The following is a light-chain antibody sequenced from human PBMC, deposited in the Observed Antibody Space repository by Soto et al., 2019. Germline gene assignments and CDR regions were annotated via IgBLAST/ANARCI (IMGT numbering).Light chain of an antibody. V-gene: IGKV3-11*01. CDR2: DAS. Sequence: EKVMTQSRATVSVSPGDRSALSCRASQSVSIYLAWYQQKPGQAPRLLIYDASNRVTGIPARFSGSGSGTDFTLTISSVEPEDFAVYYCQQRVDWLTFGGGTKVDIK. J-gene: IGKJ4*01. CDR3: QQRVDWLT. CDR1: QSVSIY.